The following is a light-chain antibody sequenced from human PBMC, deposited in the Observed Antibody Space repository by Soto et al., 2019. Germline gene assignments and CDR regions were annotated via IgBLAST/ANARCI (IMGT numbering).Light chain of an antibody. CDR1: QSVSSN. V-gene: IGKV3-15*01. CDR3: QQYNNWPPA. Sequence: EIVMTQSPATLSVSPGGRATLSCRASQSVSSNLARYQQKPGQAPRLLIYGASTRATGIPARFSGSGSGTEFTLTISSLQSEDFAVYYCQQYNNWPPAFGQGTKVDIK. CDR2: GAS. J-gene: IGKJ1*01.